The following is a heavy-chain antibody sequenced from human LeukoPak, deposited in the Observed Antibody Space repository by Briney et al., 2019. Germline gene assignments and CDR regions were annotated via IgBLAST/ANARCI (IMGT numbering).Heavy chain of an antibody. CDR1: GFTFNNNA. J-gene: IGHJ4*02. CDR3: AATYYYDGSGDY. D-gene: IGHD3-22*01. CDR2: ISSTGSNI. Sequence: AGGSLRLSCTASGFTFNNNAMSWVRQAPGKGLEWVSYISSTGSNIYYADSVKGRFTISRDNAKNSLYLLMNSLRTEDTAVYYCAATYYYDGSGDYWGQGTLVTVSS. V-gene: IGHV3-48*03.